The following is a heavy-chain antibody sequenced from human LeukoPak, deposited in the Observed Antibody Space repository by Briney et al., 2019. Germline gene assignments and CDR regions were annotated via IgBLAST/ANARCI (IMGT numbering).Heavy chain of an antibody. J-gene: IGHJ6*03. CDR3: AREGIAVAGIYYYYMDV. Sequence: GGSLRLSCATSGFTFSHYGMHWVRQAPGKGLEWVANITQGGSEKYYVDSVKGRFTISRDNAKNSLYLQMNSLRAEDTAVYYCAREGIAVAGIYYYYMDVWGKGTTVTVSS. CDR1: GFTFSHYG. V-gene: IGHV3-7*01. CDR2: ITQGGSEK. D-gene: IGHD6-19*01.